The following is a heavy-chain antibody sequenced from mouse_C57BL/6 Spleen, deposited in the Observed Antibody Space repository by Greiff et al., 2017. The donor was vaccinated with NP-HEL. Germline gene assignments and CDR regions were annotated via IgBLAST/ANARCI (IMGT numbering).Heavy chain of an antibody. V-gene: IGHV1-82*01. J-gene: IGHJ4*01. CDR1: GYAFSSSW. CDR3: ARGSIYGYYAMDY. CDR2: IYPGDGDT. Sequence: QVQLKESGPELVKPGASVKISCKASGYAFSSSWMNWVKQRPGKGLEWIGRIYPGDGDTNYNGKFKGKATLTADKSSSTAYMQLSSLTSEDSAVYFCARGSIYGYYAMDYWGQGTSVTVSS. D-gene: IGHD1-1*02.